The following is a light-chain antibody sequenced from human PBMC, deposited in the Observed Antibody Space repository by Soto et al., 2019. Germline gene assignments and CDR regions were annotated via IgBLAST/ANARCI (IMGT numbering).Light chain of an antibody. Sequence: QSVLTQPPSASASLGASVTLTCTLSSGYSNYKVDWYQQRPVKGPRFVMRVGTGGIVGSKGDGIPDRFSVLGSGLNRYLTIKNIQEEDESDYHCGADHGSGSNFVYVFGTGTKLTVL. J-gene: IGLJ1*01. CDR2: VGTGGIVG. CDR3: GADHGSGSNFVYV. CDR1: SGYSNYK. V-gene: IGLV9-49*01.